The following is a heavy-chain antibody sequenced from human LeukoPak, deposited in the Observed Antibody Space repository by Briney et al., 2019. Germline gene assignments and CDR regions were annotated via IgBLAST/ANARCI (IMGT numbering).Heavy chain of an antibody. CDR3: AKGYSGYERPNDY. J-gene: IGHJ4*02. Sequence: GGSLRLSCAASGFTFDDYGMSWVRQAPGKGLEWVSAISGSGGSTYYADSVKGRFTISRDNSKNTLYLQMNSLRAEDTAVYYCAKGYSGYERPNDYWGQGTLVTVSS. CDR2: ISGSGGST. CDR1: GFTFDDYG. V-gene: IGHV3-23*01. D-gene: IGHD5-12*01.